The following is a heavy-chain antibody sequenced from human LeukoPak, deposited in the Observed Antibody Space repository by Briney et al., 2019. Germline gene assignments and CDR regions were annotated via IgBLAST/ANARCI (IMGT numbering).Heavy chain of an antibody. Sequence: GGSLRLSCGAFGFNFRAFTMRWVRQAPGKGLEWASLFSRNGVTTYYAESVRGRFTTSRDNSKNSVYLQMDSLTTEDTAVYYCAKEKDTIYFDLWGQGTMVTVSA. CDR3: AKEKDTIYFDL. D-gene: IGHD2-15*01. J-gene: IGHJ3*01. CDR2: FSRNGVTT. V-gene: IGHV3-43*01. CDR1: GFNFRAFT.